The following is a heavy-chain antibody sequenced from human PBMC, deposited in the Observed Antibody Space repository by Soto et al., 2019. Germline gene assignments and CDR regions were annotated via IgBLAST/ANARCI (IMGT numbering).Heavy chain of an antibody. CDR3: ARDRYLYSSSLSSYYYYGMDV. CDR1: GGTFSSYA. J-gene: IGHJ6*02. V-gene: IGHV1-69*13. D-gene: IGHD6-6*01. CDR2: IIPIFGTA. Sequence: SVKVSCKASGGTFSSYAISWVRQAPGQGLEWMGGIIPIFGTANYAQKFQGRVTITADESTSTAYMELSSLRSEDTAVYYCARDRYLYSSSLSSYYYYGMDVWGQ.